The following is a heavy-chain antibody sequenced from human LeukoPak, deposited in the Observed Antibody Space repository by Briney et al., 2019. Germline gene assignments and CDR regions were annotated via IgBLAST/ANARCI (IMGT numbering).Heavy chain of an antibody. CDR1: GGSISSYY. D-gene: IGHD2-15*01. CDR3: ARNSVVVVAAHYYYGMDV. V-gene: IGHV4-59*08. CDR2: IYYSGST. J-gene: IGHJ6*02. Sequence: SETLSLTCTVSGGSISSYYWSWIRQPPGKGLEGIGYIYYSGSTNYNPSLKSRVTISVDPSKNQFSLKLSSVTAADTAVYYCARNSVVVVAAHYYYGMDVWGQGTTVTVSS.